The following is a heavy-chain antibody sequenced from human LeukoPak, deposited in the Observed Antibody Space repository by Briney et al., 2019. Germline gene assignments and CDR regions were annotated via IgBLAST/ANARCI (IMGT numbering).Heavy chain of an antibody. Sequence: SETLSLTCTVSGYSISSGYYWGWLRPPPGKGLEWIGSIYHSGSTYYNPSLKSRVTMSVDTSKNQFSLKLSSVTAADTAVYYCARLSSSWYQDWYFDLWGRGTLVTVSS. J-gene: IGHJ2*01. CDR2: IYHSGST. CDR3: ARLSSSWYQDWYFDL. V-gene: IGHV4-38-2*02. CDR1: GYSISSGYY. D-gene: IGHD6-13*01.